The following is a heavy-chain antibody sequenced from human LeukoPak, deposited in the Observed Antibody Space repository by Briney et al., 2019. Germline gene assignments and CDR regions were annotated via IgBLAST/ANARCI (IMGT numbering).Heavy chain of an antibody. CDR3: ARGTRGYSYGPFDY. D-gene: IGHD5-18*01. J-gene: IGHJ4*02. Sequence: SETLSLTCTVSGGSISSYYWSWIRQPPGKGLEWIGYIYYSGSTNYNPSLKSRVTISVDTSKNQFSLKLSSVTAADTAVYYCARGTRGYSYGPFDYWGQGTLVTVSS. V-gene: IGHV4-59*08. CDR1: GGSISSYY. CDR2: IYYSGST.